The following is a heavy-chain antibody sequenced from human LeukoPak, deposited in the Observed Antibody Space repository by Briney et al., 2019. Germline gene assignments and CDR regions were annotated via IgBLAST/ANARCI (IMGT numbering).Heavy chain of an antibody. J-gene: IGHJ5*02. CDR3: AKDAQPRSRWFDP. D-gene: IGHD3-16*01. Sequence: GGSLRLSCAASGFIFKDYWMIWVRQAPGKGLEWVANVKQDGSEKYYVDSVKGRFTISRDNAKNSLYLQMNTLRAEDTAMYYCAKDAQPRSRWFDPWGQGTLVTVSS. CDR1: GFIFKDYW. CDR2: VKQDGSEK. V-gene: IGHV3-7*03.